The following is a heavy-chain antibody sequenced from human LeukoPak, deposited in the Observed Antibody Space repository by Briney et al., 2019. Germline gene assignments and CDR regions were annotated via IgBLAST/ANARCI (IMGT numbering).Heavy chain of an antibody. CDR2: IYYSGST. J-gene: IGHJ5*02. V-gene: IGHV4-59*12. D-gene: IGHD3-22*01. Sequence: SETLSLTCTVSGGSISSYYWSWIRQPPGKGLEWIGYIYYSGSTNYNPSLKSRVTISVDTSKNQFSLKLSSVTAADTAVYYCARVGLYDSSGRNWFDPWGQGTLVTVSS. CDR3: ARVGLYDSSGRNWFDP. CDR1: GGSISSYY.